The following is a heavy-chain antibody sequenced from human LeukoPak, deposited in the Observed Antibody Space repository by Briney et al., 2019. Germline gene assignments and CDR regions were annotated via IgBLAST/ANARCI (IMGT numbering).Heavy chain of an antibody. Sequence: PGGSLRLSCSTSGFTFGDYAMSWVRQAPGKGLEWVGFIQAKAYGRATKYAASVNGRFSISRDDSQSIANLQMNDLKTEDTAVYYCTRAPHPRCSSSGCYLDYWGQGTLVTVSS. D-gene: IGHD2-2*01. CDR1: GFTFGDYA. J-gene: IGHJ4*02. CDR3: TRAPHPRCSSSGCYLDY. V-gene: IGHV3-49*04. CDR2: IQAKAYGRAT.